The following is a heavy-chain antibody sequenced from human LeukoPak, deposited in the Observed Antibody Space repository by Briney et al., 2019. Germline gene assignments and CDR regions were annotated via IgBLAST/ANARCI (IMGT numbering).Heavy chain of an antibody. CDR1: QFTFTTYA. D-gene: IGHD3/OR15-3a*01. V-gene: IGHV3-23*01. CDR2: IGDSGVPT. J-gene: IGHJ4*02. CDR3: AKVATWTYFDS. Sequence: GGSLRLSCAASQFTFTTYAMSWVRQAPGRGLEWVSSIGDSGVPTYYADSVKGRFTISRDNSQNTLYLQMNSLGADDTAVYYCAKVATWTYFDSGGQGTLVTVSS.